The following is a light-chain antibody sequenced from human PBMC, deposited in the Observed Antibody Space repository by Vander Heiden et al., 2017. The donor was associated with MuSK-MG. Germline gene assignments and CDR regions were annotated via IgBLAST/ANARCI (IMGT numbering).Light chain of an antibody. CDR1: QSVSSSN. CDR3: QLYNNEPPFFT. J-gene: IGKJ3*01. V-gene: IGKV3-20*01. Sequence: EIVLTQSPGTLSLSPGERATLSCRASQSVSSSNLAWYQQRPGQAPRLLIYGTSSRATGIPDRFSGSGSATDFTLTISRLEPEDFAVYFCQLYNNEPPFFTFGHGTIVDIK. CDR2: GTS.